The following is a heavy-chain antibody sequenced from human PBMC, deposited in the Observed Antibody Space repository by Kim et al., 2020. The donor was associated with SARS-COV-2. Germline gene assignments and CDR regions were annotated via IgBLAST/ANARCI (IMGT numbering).Heavy chain of an antibody. Sequence: GGSLRLSCEASGFIFSDHYMDWVRQAPGTGLEWVGRIRDKANSFPTEYAASVKGRFTISRDDSKNSLYLQMSALKTEDSAVYYCTRDWDGAGTDWGQGTLVTVSS. CDR3: TRDWDGAGTD. D-gene: IGHD6-19*01. V-gene: IGHV3-72*01. J-gene: IGHJ4*02. CDR2: IRDKANSFPT. CDR1: GFIFSDHY.